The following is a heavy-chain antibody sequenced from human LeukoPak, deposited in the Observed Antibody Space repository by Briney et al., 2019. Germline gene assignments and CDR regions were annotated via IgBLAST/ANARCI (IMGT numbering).Heavy chain of an antibody. V-gene: IGHV1-69*13. CDR3: ARDRVHDYGDYGRWFDP. CDR1: GGTFSSHV. J-gene: IGHJ5*02. Sequence: SVKVSCKASGGTFSSHVISWVRQAPGQGLEWMGGIIPIFRTSKYAQKFQGRVTITADESTSTAYMELSSLRSEDTAVYYCARDRVHDYGDYGRWFDPWGQGTLVTVSS. CDR2: IIPIFRTS. D-gene: IGHD4-17*01.